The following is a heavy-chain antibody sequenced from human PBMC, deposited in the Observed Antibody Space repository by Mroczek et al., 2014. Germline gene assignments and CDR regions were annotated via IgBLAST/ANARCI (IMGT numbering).Heavy chain of an antibody. Sequence: QVQLQESGAEVKKPGASVKVSCKASGYTFTSYDINWVRQATGQGLEWMGWMNPNSGNTGYAQKFQGRVTMTRNTSISTAYMELSSLRSEDTAVYYCARGCYWNDRYYYYYMDVWGKGTTVTVSS. D-gene: IGHD1-1*01. CDR1: GYTFTSYD. CDR3: ARGCYWNDRYYYYYMDV. J-gene: IGHJ6*03. CDR2: MNPNSGNT. V-gene: IGHV1-8*01.